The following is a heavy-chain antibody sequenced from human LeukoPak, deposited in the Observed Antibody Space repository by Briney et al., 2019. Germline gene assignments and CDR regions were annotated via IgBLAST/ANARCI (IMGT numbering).Heavy chain of an antibody. CDR2: IGDNGGST. CDR3: AREGHSSGHCGAFDT. J-gene: IGHJ3*02. Sequence: WGSLRLSCAASGFTFSNYPMHWVRQVPGKGLEYVSAIGDNGGSTYYANSVEGRFTISRDNSKATLFLQMGSLKAEDMAVYYCAREGHSSGHCGAFDTWGQGTIVTVSS. D-gene: IGHD3-22*01. V-gene: IGHV3-64*01. CDR1: GFTFSNYP.